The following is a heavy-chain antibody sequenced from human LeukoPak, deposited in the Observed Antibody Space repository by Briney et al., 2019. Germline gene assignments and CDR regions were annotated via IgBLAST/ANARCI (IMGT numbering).Heavy chain of an antibody. CDR1: GLTFSNYA. CDR3: AKAPRGYEWFLDY. CDR2: ISGSGFST. V-gene: IGHV3-23*01. J-gene: IGHJ4*02. Sequence: PGGSLRLSCAASGLTFSNYAMSWVRQAPGKGLEWVSLISGSGFSTYYADSVKGRFTISRDNSKNTLYLQMNSLRAEDTAVYYCAKAPRGYEWFLDYWGQGTLVTVSS. D-gene: IGHD2-8*01.